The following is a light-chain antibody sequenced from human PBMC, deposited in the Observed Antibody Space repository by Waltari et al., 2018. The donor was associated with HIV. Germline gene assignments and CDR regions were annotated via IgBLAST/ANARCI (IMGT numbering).Light chain of an antibody. Sequence: QSALTQPPSASGSPGQSVTISCTGNSSDVGGYNYVSWYQQHPGKAPKLMIYEVTKRPSGVPDRSSGSKSGNPSSLTVSGLQAEDEADYYCSSYAGSNNLLFGGGTKLTVL. CDR3: SSYAGSNNLL. J-gene: IGLJ2*01. V-gene: IGLV2-8*01. CDR1: SSDVGGYNY. CDR2: EVT.